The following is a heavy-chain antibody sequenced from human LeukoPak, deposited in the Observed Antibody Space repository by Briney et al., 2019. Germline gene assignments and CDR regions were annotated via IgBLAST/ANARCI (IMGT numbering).Heavy chain of an antibody. CDR1: GFTFSSYA. Sequence: PGGSLRLSCAASGFTFSSYAMSWVRQAPGKGLECVSAISGGGGTTYYADSVKGRFTISRDNSKNTLYLQMNSLRAEDTAVYCCAKLGYFHSSGYFDYWGQGTLVTVSS. D-gene: IGHD3-22*01. V-gene: IGHV3-23*01. CDR2: ISGGGGTT. CDR3: AKLGYFHSSGYFDY. J-gene: IGHJ4*02.